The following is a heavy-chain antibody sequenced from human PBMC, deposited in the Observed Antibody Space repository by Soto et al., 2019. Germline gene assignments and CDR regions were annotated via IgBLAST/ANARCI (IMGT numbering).Heavy chain of an antibody. CDR2: IAYDGTNA. CDR3: AKRLTTSGSEVFDV. Sequence: QVQLVESGGGVVQPGRSLRLSCAAAGFIFRHYGMHWVRQAPGKGLEGAAVIAYDGTNAYYADAVKGRFTISRDNSNNTLYLQMNSLRADDTAVYYCAKRLTTSGSEVFDVWGLGTLVTVAS. CDR1: GFIFRHYG. D-gene: IGHD1-1*01. V-gene: IGHV3-30*18. J-gene: IGHJ3*01.